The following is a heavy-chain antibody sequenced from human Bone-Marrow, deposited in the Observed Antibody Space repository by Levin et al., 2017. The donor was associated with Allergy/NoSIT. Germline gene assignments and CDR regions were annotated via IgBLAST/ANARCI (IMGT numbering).Heavy chain of an antibody. CDR2: ISVFNGNT. Sequence: ASVKVSCKASGYSFNRYGITWVRQAPGQGLEWLAWISVFNGNTSYSKNLQGRLTLTTDTSTNTAYLDLSSLTSDDTAVYYCATDRNWFHPWGQGTLVIVSS. V-gene: IGHV1-18*01. J-gene: IGHJ5*02. CDR3: ATDRNWFHP. CDR1: GYSFNRYG.